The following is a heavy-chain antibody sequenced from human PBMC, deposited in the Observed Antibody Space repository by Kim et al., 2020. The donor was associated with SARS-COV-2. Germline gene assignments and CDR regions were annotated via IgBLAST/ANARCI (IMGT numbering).Heavy chain of an antibody. V-gene: IGHV3-23*01. Sequence: GGSLRLSCAASGFTFSSYAMSWVRQAPGKGLEWVSAISGSGGSTYYADSVKGRFTISRDNSKNTLYLQMNSLRAEDMAVYYCAKSITMIVVGHFDYWGQGTLVTVSS. CDR3: AKSITMIVVGHFDY. CDR2: ISGSGGST. D-gene: IGHD3-22*01. CDR1: GFTFSSYA. J-gene: IGHJ4*02.